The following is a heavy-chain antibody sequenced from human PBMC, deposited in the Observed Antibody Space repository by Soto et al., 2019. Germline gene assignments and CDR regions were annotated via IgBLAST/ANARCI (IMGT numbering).Heavy chain of an antibody. CDR2: ISGSGGST. D-gene: IGHD3-10*01. Sequence: GGSLRLSCAASGFTFSSYAMSWVRQAPGKGLEWVSAISGSGGSTYYADSVKGRFTISRDNSKNTLYLQMNSLRAEDTAVYYCAKDTYHGSGTYYNFDPLPLYWGQGTLVTVSS. CDR3: AKDTYHGSGTYYNFDPLPLY. J-gene: IGHJ4*02. CDR1: GFTFSSYA. V-gene: IGHV3-23*01.